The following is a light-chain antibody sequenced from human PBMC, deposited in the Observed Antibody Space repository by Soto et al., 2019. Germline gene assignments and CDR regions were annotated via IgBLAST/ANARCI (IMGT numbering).Light chain of an antibody. CDR3: CSYAGGGMYV. Sequence: QSVLTQPISVSGSPGQSITISCTGNSNDIGSYDYVCWYQQHPGKAPRLMIYEGSKRPSGVSNRFSGSKSGSTASLTISGLQAEDEAVFYCCSYAGGGMYVFGTGTKVTVL. J-gene: IGLJ1*01. V-gene: IGLV2-23*01. CDR1: SNDIGSYDY. CDR2: EGS.